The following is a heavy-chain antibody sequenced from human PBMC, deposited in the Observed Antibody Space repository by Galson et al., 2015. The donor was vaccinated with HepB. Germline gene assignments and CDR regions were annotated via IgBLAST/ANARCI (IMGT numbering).Heavy chain of an antibody. CDR3: TTVMVVAAANPDY. Sequence: SLRLSCAASGFTFSNAWMSWVRQAPGKGLEWVGRIKSKTDGGTTDYAAPVKGRFTISRDDSKNTLYLQMNSLKTEDTAVYYCTTVMVVAAANPDYWGQGTLVTVSP. J-gene: IGHJ4*02. CDR1: GFTFSNAW. CDR2: IKSKTDGGTT. D-gene: IGHD2-15*01. V-gene: IGHV3-15*01.